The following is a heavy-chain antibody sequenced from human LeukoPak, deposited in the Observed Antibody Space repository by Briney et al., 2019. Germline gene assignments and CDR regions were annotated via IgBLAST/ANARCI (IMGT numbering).Heavy chain of an antibody. D-gene: IGHD4-23*01. J-gene: IGHJ4*02. V-gene: IGHV3-48*03. CDR1: GFTFSNYE. CDR2: ISSSGSDI. Sequence: GGSLRLSCAASGFTFSNYEMHWVRQAPGKGLEWVSYISSSGSDIYYADSVKGRFTISRDNAKNSLYLHMNSLRAEDTAVYYRARDYGGSSPFDYWGQGTLVTVSS. CDR3: ARDYGGSSPFDY.